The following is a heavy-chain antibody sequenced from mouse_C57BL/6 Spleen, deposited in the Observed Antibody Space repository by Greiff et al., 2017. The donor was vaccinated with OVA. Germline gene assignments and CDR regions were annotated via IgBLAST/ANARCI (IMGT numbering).Heavy chain of an antibody. CDR2: IRSKSNNYAT. J-gene: IGHJ2*01. CDR3: VRHVYYGSSPYVDY. Sequence: EVQLVESGGGLVQPKGSLKLSCAASGFSFNTYAMNWVRQAPGKGLEWVARIRSKSNNYATYYADSVKDRFTISRDDSESMLYLQMNNLKTEDTAMYYCVRHVYYGSSPYVDYWGKGTTLTVSS. D-gene: IGHD1-1*01. CDR1: GFSFNTYA. V-gene: IGHV10-1*01.